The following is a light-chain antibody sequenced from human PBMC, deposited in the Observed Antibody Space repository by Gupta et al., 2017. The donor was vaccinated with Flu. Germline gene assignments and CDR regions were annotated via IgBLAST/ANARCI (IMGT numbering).Light chain of an antibody. V-gene: IGKV1-5*03. J-gene: IGKJ2*01. CDR3: QQYDTYSAT. Sequence: GDRVSITCRASQGIRNWLAWYQQKPGKAPSLLIYMASTLESGVPERFSGSGSGTEFTLTISSLQPGDFATYYCQQYDTYSATFGQGTRLEIK. CDR1: QGIRNW. CDR2: MAS.